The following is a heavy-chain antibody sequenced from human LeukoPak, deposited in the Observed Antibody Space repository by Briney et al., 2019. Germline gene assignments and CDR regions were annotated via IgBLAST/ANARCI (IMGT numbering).Heavy chain of an antibody. V-gene: IGHV4-59*11. D-gene: IGHD5-18*01. Sequence: SETLSLTCTVSGGSIRSHYWSWIRQPPGKGPEWIGNIYYRGSTNYNPSLKSRVTISVDTSKNQFSLKLSSVTAVDMAVYYRAREQGLVGGYSYGYDSWGQGTLVTVSS. J-gene: IGHJ4*02. CDR1: GGSIRSHY. CDR3: AREQGLVGGYSYGYDS. CDR2: IYYRGST.